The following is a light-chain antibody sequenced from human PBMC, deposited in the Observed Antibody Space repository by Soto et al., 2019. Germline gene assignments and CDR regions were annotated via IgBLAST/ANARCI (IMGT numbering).Light chain of an antibody. CDR1: QSINKY. Sequence: DIQMTQSPSSLSASVGDRVTITCRASQSINKYLNWYQQRPGEAPELLMYAASSLQSGVPSRFSGSGSGTYFTLTITSLQPEDFATYYCQQGYGSPTFGGGTKLEI. CDR2: AAS. J-gene: IGKJ4*01. V-gene: IGKV1-39*01. CDR3: QQGYGSPT.